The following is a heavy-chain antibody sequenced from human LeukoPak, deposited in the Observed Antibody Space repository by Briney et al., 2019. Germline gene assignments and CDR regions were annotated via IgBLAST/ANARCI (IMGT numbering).Heavy chain of an antibody. V-gene: IGHV6-1*01. CDR1: GDSVSSNSVT. D-gene: IGHD2-2*01. Sequence: SQTPSLTCAISGDSVSSNSVTWNWIRQSPSRGLEWLGRTYYRSTWYNDYAVSVRGRITVNPDTSKNQFSLHLNSVTPEDTAVYYCARRLTQYDCFDPWGQGILVTVSS. J-gene: IGHJ5*02. CDR2: TYYRSTWYN. CDR3: ARRLTQYDCFDP.